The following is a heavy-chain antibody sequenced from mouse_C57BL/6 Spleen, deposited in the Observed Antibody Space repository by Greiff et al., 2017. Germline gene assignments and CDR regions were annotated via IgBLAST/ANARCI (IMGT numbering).Heavy chain of an antibody. CDR1: GYTFTDYE. CDR2: IDPETGGT. Sequence: LVESGAELVRPGASVTLSCKASGYTFTDYEMHWVKQTPVHGLEWIGAIDPETGGTAYNQKFKGKAILTADKSSSTAYMELRSLTSEDSAVYYCTRGLGAYWGQGTLVTVSA. V-gene: IGHV1-15*01. J-gene: IGHJ3*01. CDR3: TRGLGAY. D-gene: IGHD3-1*01.